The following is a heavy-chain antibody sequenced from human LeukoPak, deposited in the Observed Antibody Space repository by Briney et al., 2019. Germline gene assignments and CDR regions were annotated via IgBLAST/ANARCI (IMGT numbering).Heavy chain of an antibody. J-gene: IGHJ4*02. CDR2: ISGSGGST. CDR3: ATQGNYDFWSGLPSGSGGDY. CDR1: GFTFSSYA. D-gene: IGHD3-3*01. Sequence: GGSLRLSCAASGFTFSSYAMSWVRQAPGKGLEWVSAISGSGGSTYYADSVKGRFTISRDNSKNTLYLQMNSLRAEDTAVYYCATQGNYDFWSGLPSGSGGDYWGQGTLVTVSS. V-gene: IGHV3-23*01.